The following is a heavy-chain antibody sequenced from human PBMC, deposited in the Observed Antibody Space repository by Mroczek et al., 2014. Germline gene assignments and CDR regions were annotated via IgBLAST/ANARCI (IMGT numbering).Heavy chain of an antibody. CDR3: ARGRGYYDSSGYYFSFDY. CDR2: INHSGST. CDR1: GGSFSGYY. V-gene: IGHV4-34*01. J-gene: IGHJ4*02. Sequence: QVQLQQWGAGLLKPSETLSLTCAVYGGSFSGYYWSWIRQPPGKGLEWIGEINHSGSTNYNPSLKSRVTISVDTSKNQFSLKLSSVTAADTAVYYCARGRGYYDSSGYYFSFDYWGQGTLVTVSS. D-gene: IGHD3-22*01.